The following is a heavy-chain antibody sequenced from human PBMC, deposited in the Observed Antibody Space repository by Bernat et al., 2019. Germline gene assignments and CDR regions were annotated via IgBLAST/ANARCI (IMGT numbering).Heavy chain of an antibody. J-gene: IGHJ4*02. D-gene: IGHD5-18*01. CDR3: AKERGYSYGSVNGYFDY. CDR2: INGSGGGT. CDR1: GFTFNIYA. V-gene: IGHV3-23*01. Sequence: EVQLLESGGGLVQPGGSLRLSCAASGFTFNIYAMSWVRQAPGRGLEWVSAINGSGGGTFYTDAVKGRFTISRDNSKNTLYLQMNSLRAEDTAVYYCAKERGYSYGSVNGYFDYWGQGTLVTVSS.